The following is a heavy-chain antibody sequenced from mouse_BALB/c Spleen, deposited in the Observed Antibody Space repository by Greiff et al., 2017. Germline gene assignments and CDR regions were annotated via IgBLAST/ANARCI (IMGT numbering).Heavy chain of an antibody. V-gene: IGHV2-9-2*01. CDR3: VRSLLRLPFAY. J-gene: IGHJ3*01. CDR1: GFSLTSYD. Sequence: QVQLKQSGPGLVAPSQSLSITCTVSGFSLTSYDISWIRQPPGKGLEWLGVIWTGGGTNYNSAFMSRLSISKDNSKSQVFLKMNSLQTDDTAIYYCVRSLLRLPFAYWGQGTLVTVSA. D-gene: IGHD1-2*01. CDR2: IWTGGGT.